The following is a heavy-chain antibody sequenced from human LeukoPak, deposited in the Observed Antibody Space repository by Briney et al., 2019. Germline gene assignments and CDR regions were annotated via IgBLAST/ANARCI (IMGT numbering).Heavy chain of an antibody. CDR1: GFTFRSYA. J-gene: IGHJ4*02. CDR3: AKGSVVVPAAIRAFDY. CDR2: ISGSGGST. Sequence: GGSLRPSCAAPGFTFRSYAMSWVRQAPGKGLEWVPAISGSGGSTYYADSVKGRFTISRDNSKNTLYLQMNSLRAEDTAVYYCAKGSVVVPAAIRAFDYWGQGTLVTVSS. D-gene: IGHD2-2*02. V-gene: IGHV3-23*01.